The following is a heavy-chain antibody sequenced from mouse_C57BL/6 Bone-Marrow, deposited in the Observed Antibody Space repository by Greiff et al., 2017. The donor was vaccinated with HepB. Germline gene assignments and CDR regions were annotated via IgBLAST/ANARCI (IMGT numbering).Heavy chain of an antibody. J-gene: IGHJ2*01. CDR2: INPYNGGT. Sequence: VQLQQSGPVLVKPGASVKMSCKASGYTFTDYNMNWVKQSHGKSLEWIGVINPYNGGTSYNQKFKGKATLTVDKSSSTAYMELNSLTSEDSAVYYCARDDYGVDYWGQGTTLTVSS. V-gene: IGHV1-19*01. CDR1: GYTFTDYN. CDR3: ARDDYGVDY. D-gene: IGHD2-4*01.